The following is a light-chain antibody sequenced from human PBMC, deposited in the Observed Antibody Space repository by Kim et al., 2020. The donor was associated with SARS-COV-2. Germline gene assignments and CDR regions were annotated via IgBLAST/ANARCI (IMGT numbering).Light chain of an antibody. CDR1: RSVSSD. CDR2: GAS. J-gene: IGKJ2*01. CDR3: QQYNNWPYT. V-gene: IGKV3-15*01. Sequence: SVSPGERATLSCRASRSVSSDLAWYQQKPGQAPRLLIYGASTRATGIPARFSGSGSETEFTLTISSLQSEDFAVYYCQQYNNWPYTFGQGTKLEI.